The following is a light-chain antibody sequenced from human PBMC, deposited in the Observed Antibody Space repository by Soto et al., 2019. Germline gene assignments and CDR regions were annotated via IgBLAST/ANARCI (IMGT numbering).Light chain of an antibody. CDR2: ATT. V-gene: IGKV1-39*01. J-gene: IGKJ2*01. Sequence: DIQMTQSPFSLSASVGDRVIITCRASQSISSHLNWYQQKPGKAPKLLIYATTSLQSGVPSRFSGSGTGTDFTLTISSLQPEDFATYYCQQSYSTPYTFGQGTKLEIK. CDR1: QSISSH. CDR3: QQSYSTPYT.